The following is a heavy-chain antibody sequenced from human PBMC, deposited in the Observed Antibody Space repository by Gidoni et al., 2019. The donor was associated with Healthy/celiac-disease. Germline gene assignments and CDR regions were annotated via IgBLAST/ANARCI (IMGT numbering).Heavy chain of an antibody. V-gene: IGHV1-46*03. D-gene: IGHD3-22*01. CDR1: GYTFTSYY. Sequence: QVQLVQSGAEVKKPGAAVKVSCKASGYTFTSYYMHWVRQAPGQGLAWMGIINPSGGSTSYAQKFQGRVTMTRDTSTSTVYMELSSLRSEDTAVYYCARDSFSPTYYYDSSGYFDYWGQGTLVTVSS. CDR2: INPSGGST. J-gene: IGHJ4*02. CDR3: ARDSFSPTYYYDSSGYFDY.